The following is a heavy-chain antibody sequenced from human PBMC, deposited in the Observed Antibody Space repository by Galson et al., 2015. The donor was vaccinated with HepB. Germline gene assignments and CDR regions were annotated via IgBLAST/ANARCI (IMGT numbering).Heavy chain of an antibody. Sequence: QSGAEVKKPGESLKISCKGSGYSFTSYWIGWVRQMPGKGLEWVGIIYPGDSDTRYSPSFQGQVTISADKSISTAYLQWSSLKASDTAMYYCAGRGVTTGVGYYGMDVWGQGTTVTVSS. CDR3: AGRGVTTGVGYYGMDV. J-gene: IGHJ6*02. CDR1: GYSFTSYW. CDR2: IYPGDSDT. V-gene: IGHV5-51*03. D-gene: IGHD4-17*01.